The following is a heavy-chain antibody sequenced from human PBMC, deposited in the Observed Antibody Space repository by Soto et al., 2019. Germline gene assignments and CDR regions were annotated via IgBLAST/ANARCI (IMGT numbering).Heavy chain of an antibody. CDR3: AKVGDYYDSSGYYYVDY. J-gene: IGHJ4*02. CDR2: ISGSGGST. Sequence: PGGSLRISCAASGFTFSSYAMSWVRQAPVKGLEWVSAISGSGGSTYYADSVKGRFTISRDNSKNTLYLQMNSLRAEDTAVYYCAKVGDYYDSSGYYYVDYWGQGTLVTVSS. CDR1: GFTFSSYA. V-gene: IGHV3-23*01. D-gene: IGHD3-22*01.